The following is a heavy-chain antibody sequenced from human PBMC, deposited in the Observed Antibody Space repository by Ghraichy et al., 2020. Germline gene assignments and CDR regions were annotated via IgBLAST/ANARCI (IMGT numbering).Heavy chain of an antibody. V-gene: IGHV4-34*01. D-gene: IGHD3-22*01. CDR2: INHSGST. CDR1: GGSFSGYY. Sequence: SETLSLTCAVYGGSFSGYYWSWIRQPPGKGLEWIGEINHSGSTNYNPSLKSRVTISVDTSKNQFSLKLSSVTAADTAVYYCARGLDYYDSSGYHYWGQGTLVTVSS. J-gene: IGHJ4*02. CDR3: ARGLDYYDSSGYHY.